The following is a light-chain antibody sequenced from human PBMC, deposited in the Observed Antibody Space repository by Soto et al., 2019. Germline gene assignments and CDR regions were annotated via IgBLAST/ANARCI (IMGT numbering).Light chain of an antibody. V-gene: IGLV2-14*01. Sequence: QSALTQPASVSGSPGQSITISCTGTSSDVGGYNYVSWYQQHPGKAPKLMIYEVSNRPSGVSNRFSGSKSVNTASLTISGLQAENEADYYCSSYTSSSIHYVFGTGTKVTVL. J-gene: IGLJ1*01. CDR2: EVS. CDR1: SSDVGGYNY. CDR3: SSYTSSSIHYV.